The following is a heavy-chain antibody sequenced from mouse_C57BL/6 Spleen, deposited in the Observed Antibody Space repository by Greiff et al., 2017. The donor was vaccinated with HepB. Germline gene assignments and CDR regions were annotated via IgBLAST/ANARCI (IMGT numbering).Heavy chain of an antibody. CDR1: GYTFTDYY. CDR2: IYPGSGNT. CDR3: ARSRDYYGSSYDYAMDY. V-gene: IGHV1-84*01. D-gene: IGHD1-1*01. J-gene: IGHJ4*01. Sequence: QVQLKESGPELVKPGASVKISCKASGYTFTDYYINWVKQRPGQGLEWIGWIYPGSGNTKYNEKFKGKATLTVDTSSSTAYMQLSSLTSEDSAVYFCARSRDYYGSSYDYAMDYWGQGTSVTVSS.